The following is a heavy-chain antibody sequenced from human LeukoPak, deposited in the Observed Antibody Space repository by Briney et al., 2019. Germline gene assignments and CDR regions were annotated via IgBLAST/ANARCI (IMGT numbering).Heavy chain of an antibody. CDR2: ISYDGSNK. J-gene: IGHJ4*02. V-gene: IGHV3-30*18. CDR3: AKGSNRGVATIDY. CDR1: GFTFSSYG. D-gene: IGHD5-12*01. Sequence: GGSLRLSCAASGFTFSSYGMHWVRQAPGKGLEWVAVISYDGSNKYYADSVKGRFTISRDNSKNTLHLQMNSLRPEDTAVYYCAKGSNRGVATIDYWGQGTLVTVSS.